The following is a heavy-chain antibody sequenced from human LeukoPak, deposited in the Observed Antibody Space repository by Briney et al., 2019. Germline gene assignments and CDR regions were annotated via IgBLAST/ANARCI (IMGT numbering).Heavy chain of an antibody. CDR1: GGSISSGGYY. CDR3: ARATVMFGEFAT. D-gene: IGHD3-10*02. Sequence: SQTLSLTCTVSGGSISSGGYYWSWIRQHPGKGLEWIGYIYYSGSTYYNPSLKSRVTISVDTPKNQFSLKLSSVTAADTAVYYCARATVMFGEFATWGQGTLVTVSS. V-gene: IGHV4-31*03. J-gene: IGHJ5*02. CDR2: IYYSGST.